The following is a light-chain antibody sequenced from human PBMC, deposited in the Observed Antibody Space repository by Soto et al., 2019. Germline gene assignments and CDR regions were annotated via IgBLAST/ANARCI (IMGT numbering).Light chain of an antibody. Sequence: DIVMTQSPDSLAVSLGEWATINCKSSQGVIYRCNNKNFLGWYQQKPGQPPKLLIYWASTRESAVPYRFSGSVSGTDLTLTISSLQAEDVAVYYGQQYYSSPLTFRGRTKVEIK. J-gene: IGKJ4*01. CDR3: QQYYSSPLT. CDR1: QGVIYRCNNKNF. CDR2: WAS. V-gene: IGKV4-1*01.